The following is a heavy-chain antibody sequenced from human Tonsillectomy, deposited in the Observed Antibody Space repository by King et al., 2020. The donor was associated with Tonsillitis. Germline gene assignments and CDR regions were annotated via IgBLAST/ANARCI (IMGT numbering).Heavy chain of an antibody. CDR3: ARGAGTLPDY. CDR2: ISYDVSNK. J-gene: IGHJ4*02. D-gene: IGHD1-26*01. Sequence: VQLVESGGGVVQPGRSLRLSCAASGFTFSTSGMHWVRQAPGKGLEWVALISYDVSNKKYAESVKGRFTISRDNSAKTLYLHMNSLRPEDTAVFYCARGAGTLPDYWGQGTLGTVSS. V-gene: IGHV3-30*03. CDR1: GFTFSTSG.